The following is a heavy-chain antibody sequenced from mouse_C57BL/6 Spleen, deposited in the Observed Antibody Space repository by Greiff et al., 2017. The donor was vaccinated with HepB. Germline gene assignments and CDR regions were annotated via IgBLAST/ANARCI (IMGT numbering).Heavy chain of an antibody. J-gene: IGHJ2*01. V-gene: IGHV1-4*01. CDR1: GYTFTSYT. CDR3: AREATVVATFFDY. D-gene: IGHD1-1*01. CDR2: INPSSGYT. Sequence: VKLMESGAELARPGASVKMSCKASGYTFTSYTMHWVKQRPGQGLEWIGYINPSSGYTKYNQKFKDKATLTADKSSSTAYMQLSSLTSEDSAVYYCAREATVVATFFDYWGQGTTLTVSS.